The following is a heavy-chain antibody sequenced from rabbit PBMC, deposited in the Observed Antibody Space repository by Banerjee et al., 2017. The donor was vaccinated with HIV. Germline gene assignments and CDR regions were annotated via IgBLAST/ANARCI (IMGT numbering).Heavy chain of an antibody. D-gene: IGHD4-2*01. CDR1: GFDFSSYY. V-gene: IGHV1S40*01. Sequence: QSVEESGGRLVQPEGSLTLTCKASGFDFSSYYMFWVRQAPGKGLEWIGCIKAGSGSAYYASWAKGRFTISKTSSTTVTLQMTSLTAADTATYFCARDAGYAGSNLWGPGTLVTVS. J-gene: IGHJ4*01. CDR2: IKAGSGSA. CDR3: ARDAGYAGSNL.